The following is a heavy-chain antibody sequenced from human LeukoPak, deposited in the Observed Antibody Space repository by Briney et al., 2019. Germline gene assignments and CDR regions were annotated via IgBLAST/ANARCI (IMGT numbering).Heavy chain of an antibody. CDR3: ARGGSGLIDY. D-gene: IGHD3-16*01. V-gene: IGHV3-74*01. CDR2: INSDESSR. J-gene: IGHJ4*02. CDR1: GFTFSDYY. Sequence: GGSLRLSCAASGFTFSDYYMSWIRQAPGKGLVWVSRINSDESSRGYADSVKGRFTISRDNAKNTLYLQMNSLRAEDTAVYYCARGGSGLIDYWGQGTLVIVSS.